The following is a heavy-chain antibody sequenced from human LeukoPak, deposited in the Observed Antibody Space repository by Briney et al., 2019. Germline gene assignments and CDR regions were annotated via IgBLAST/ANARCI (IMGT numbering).Heavy chain of an antibody. CDR3: AKVRWDNSGWYYLDN. V-gene: IGHV3-30*04. J-gene: IGHJ4*02. D-gene: IGHD6-19*01. CDR1: GFTFSSYA. CDR2: ISYDGSNK. Sequence: GRSLRLSCAASGFTFSSYAMHWVRQAPGKGLEWVAVISYDGSNKYYADSVKGRFTISRDNSKNTLYLQMNSLRAEDTAVYYCAKVRWDNSGWYYLDNWGQGTLVTVSS.